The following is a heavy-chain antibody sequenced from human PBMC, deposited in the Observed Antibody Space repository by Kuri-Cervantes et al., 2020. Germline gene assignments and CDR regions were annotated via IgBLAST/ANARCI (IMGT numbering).Heavy chain of an antibody. D-gene: IGHD2-2*01. Sequence: GESLKISCAASGFTFSSYAMSWVRQAPGKGLEWVSAISGSGGSTYYADSVKGRFTISRDNSKNTLYLQMNSLRAEDTAVYYCAKLYCSGTSCSFFDYWGQRTLVTVSS. V-gene: IGHV3-23*01. J-gene: IGHJ4*02. CDR1: GFTFSSYA. CDR3: AKLYCSGTSCSFFDY. CDR2: ISGSGGST.